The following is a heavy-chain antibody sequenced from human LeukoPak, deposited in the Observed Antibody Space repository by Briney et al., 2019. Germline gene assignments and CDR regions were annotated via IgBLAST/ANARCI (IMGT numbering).Heavy chain of an antibody. CDR1: GGSFSGYY. Sequence: SETLSLTCAVYGGSFSGYYWNWIRQPPGKGLEWIGEIDHSGSTNYNPSLKSRVTILVDTSKNQFSLKLMSVTAADTAVYYCARDYYGSGSYSDYYYMDVWGKGTTVTISS. V-gene: IGHV4-34*01. J-gene: IGHJ6*03. D-gene: IGHD3-10*01. CDR3: ARDYYGSGSYSDYYYMDV. CDR2: IDHSGST.